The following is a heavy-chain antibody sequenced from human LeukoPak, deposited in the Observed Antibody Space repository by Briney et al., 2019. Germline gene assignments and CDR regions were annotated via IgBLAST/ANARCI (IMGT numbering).Heavy chain of an antibody. J-gene: IGHJ6*04. V-gene: IGHV4-34*01. CDR2: INQSGST. CDR1: GGSFSGYY. Sequence: SETLSLTCAVYGGSFSGYYWSWIRQPPGKGLEWIGEINQSGSTNYNPSLKSRVTISVDTSKNQFSLKLSSVTAADTAVYYCARVGVYQLLYRYYYYYGMDVWGKGTTVTVSS. CDR3: ARVGVYQLLYRYYYYYGMDV. D-gene: IGHD2-2*02.